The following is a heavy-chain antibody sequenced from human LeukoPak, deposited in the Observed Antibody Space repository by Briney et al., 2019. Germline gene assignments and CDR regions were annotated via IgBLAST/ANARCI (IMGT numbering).Heavy chain of an antibody. Sequence: GGSLRLSCAASEFTFSNHWMHWVRQAPGKGLMWVSRINFDGSTTSCADSVKGRFTISRDNSKNTLYLQMNSLRAEDTAVYYCAKDPDSSGVYFFDYWGQGTLGTVSS. CDR1: EFTFSNHW. D-gene: IGHD6-19*01. CDR3: AKDPDSSGVYFFDY. J-gene: IGHJ4*02. V-gene: IGHV3-74*01. CDR2: INFDGSTT.